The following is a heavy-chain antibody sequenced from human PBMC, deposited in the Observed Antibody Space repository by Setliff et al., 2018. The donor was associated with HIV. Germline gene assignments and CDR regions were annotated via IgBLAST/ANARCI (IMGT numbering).Heavy chain of an antibody. J-gene: IGHJ6*03. CDR1: RSTFNSHT. CDR2: IIPILGVA. Sequence: SVKVSCKASRSTFNSHTLNWVRQAPGQGLDWMGRIIPILGVANYAQRFQGKVTITADKSTSTAYMELTSLRFDDTAMYYCVRGVQSPPHYSYYYMDVWGEGTMVTVSS. D-gene: IGHD3-3*01. CDR3: VRGVQSPPHYSYYYMDV. V-gene: IGHV1-69*02.